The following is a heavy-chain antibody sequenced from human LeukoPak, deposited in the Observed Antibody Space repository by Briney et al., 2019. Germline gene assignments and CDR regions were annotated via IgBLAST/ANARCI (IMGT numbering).Heavy chain of an antibody. V-gene: IGHV3-21*01. CDR3: ARGYGYCSGGSCYWYFQH. CDR1: GFTFTTYS. D-gene: IGHD2-15*01. CDR2: ISSSSSYI. Sequence: GGSLRLSCAASGFTFTTYSMNWVRQAPGKGLEWVSSISSSSSYIYYADSVKGRFTISRDNAKNSLYLQMNSLRAEDTAVYYCARGYGYCSGGSCYWYFQHWGQGTLVTVSS. J-gene: IGHJ1*01.